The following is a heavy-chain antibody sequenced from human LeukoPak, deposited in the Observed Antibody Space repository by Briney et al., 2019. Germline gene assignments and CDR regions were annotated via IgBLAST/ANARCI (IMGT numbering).Heavy chain of an antibody. CDR2: INHSGST. CDR1: GGSFSGYY. V-gene: IGHV4-34*01. CDR3: ARGDRKPSSYGFRFGY. J-gene: IGHJ4*02. D-gene: IGHD5-18*01. Sequence: SETLSLTCAVYGGSFSGYYWSWIRQPPGKGLEWIGEINHSGSTNYNPSLKSRVTISVDTSKNQFSLKLSSVTAADTAVYYCARGDRKPSSYGFRFGYWGQGTLVTVSS.